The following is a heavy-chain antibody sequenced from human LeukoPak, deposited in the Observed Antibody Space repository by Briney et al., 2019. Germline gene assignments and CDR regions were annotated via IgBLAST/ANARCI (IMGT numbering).Heavy chain of an antibody. CDR3: ARVRIIRNAFDI. CDR2: INHSGST. D-gene: IGHD2-15*01. V-gene: IGHV4-34*01. J-gene: IGHJ3*02. Sequence: PSETLSLTCAVYGGSFSGYYWSWIRQPPGKGLEWIGEINHSGSTNYNPSLKSRVPMSVDTSKNQFSLKLSSVTAADTAVYYCARVRIIRNAFDIWGQGTMVTVSS. CDR1: GGSFSGYY.